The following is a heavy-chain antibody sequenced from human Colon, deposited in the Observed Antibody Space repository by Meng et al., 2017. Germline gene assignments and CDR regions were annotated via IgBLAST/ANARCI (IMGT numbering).Heavy chain of an antibody. D-gene: IGHD1-26*01. CDR1: GGSISNGFFF. V-gene: IGHV4-31*01. Sequence: QVQLQEVGPGLVKPSQTLSLTCTVSGGSISNGFFFWSWIRQHPLKGLEWIGSVSHTGSTSYNPSIQSLVTISRDTPKNQFSLNLTSVTAADTAVYFCARGSGTLRHFYYWGQGTLVTVSS. CDR2: VSHTGST. CDR3: ARGSGTLRHFYY. J-gene: IGHJ4*02.